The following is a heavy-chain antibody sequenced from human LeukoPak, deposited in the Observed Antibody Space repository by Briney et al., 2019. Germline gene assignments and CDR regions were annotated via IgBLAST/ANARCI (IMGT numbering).Heavy chain of an antibody. CDR2: ISSSGNTI. Sequence: GGSLRLSCAASGFTFSSYGMHWVRQAPGKGLEWVSYISSSGNTIYYADSVKGRFTISRDNAKNSLYLQMNSLRAEDTAVYYCARRGVQLQRISWFDPWGQGTLVTVSS. V-gene: IGHV3-48*04. CDR1: GFTFSSYG. D-gene: IGHD1-1*01. J-gene: IGHJ5*02. CDR3: ARRGVQLQRISWFDP.